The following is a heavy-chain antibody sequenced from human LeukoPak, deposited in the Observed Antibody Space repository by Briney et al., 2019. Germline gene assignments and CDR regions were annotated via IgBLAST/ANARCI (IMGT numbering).Heavy chain of an antibody. Sequence: SQTLSLTCTVSGGSISSYYWSWIRQPPGKGLEWIGYIYYSGSTNYNPSLKSRVIISVDTSKNQFSLKLSSVTAADTAVYYCARHKAAAGTAGAFDIWGQGTMVTVSS. CDR3: ARHKAAAGTAGAFDI. V-gene: IGHV4-59*08. D-gene: IGHD6-13*01. CDR1: GGSISSYY. CDR2: IYYSGST. J-gene: IGHJ3*02.